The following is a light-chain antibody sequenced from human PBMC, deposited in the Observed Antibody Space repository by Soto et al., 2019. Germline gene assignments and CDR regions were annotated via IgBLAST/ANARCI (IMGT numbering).Light chain of an antibody. Sequence: EIVLTQSPGTLSLSPGERATLSCRASQSVSSSYLAWHQQKPGQAPRLLIYGASSRATGIPDRFSGSGSGTDLTLTISRLEPEDFAVYYCQQYGSSPLTFGGGTKVEIK. CDR3: QQYGSSPLT. CDR1: QSVSSSY. V-gene: IGKV3-20*01. CDR2: GAS. J-gene: IGKJ4*01.